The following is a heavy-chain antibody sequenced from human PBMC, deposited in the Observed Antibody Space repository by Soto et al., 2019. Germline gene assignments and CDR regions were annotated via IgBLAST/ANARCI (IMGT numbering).Heavy chain of an antibody. Sequence: QVQEMQSGAEVKKPGDSVKVSCKTSGYIFSDYGINWVRQAPGLGLEWMGWISGYSGNANLAQKFQGRVTMTTDKSTRTPYMELRRLRSDDTAVYYCAKRTSGTTWGESDYWGQGTLVTVSS. CDR3: AKRTSGTTWGESDY. CDR1: GYIFSDYG. CDR2: ISGYSGNA. J-gene: IGHJ4*02. V-gene: IGHV1-18*04. D-gene: IGHD4-17*01.